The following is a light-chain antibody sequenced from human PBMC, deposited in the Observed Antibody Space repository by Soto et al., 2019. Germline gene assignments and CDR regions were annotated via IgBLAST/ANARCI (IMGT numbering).Light chain of an antibody. J-gene: IGKJ5*01. CDR1: QAINTY. CDR3: QHSYSTLLIT. Sequence: DFQMTPSPSFLSASVGDRVTISCRASQAINTYLNWYQQKPGKAPKLLIYGTSDLQNGAPSRFSGGGSGTDFTPTISSPPPENFATFYGQHSYSTLLITFGHGSRL. V-gene: IGKV1-39*01. CDR2: GTS.